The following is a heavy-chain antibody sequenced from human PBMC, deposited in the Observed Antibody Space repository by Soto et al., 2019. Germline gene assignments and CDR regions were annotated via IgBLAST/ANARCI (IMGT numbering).Heavy chain of an antibody. CDR2: MNPNSGNT. CDR1: GYTFTSYD. D-gene: IGHD3-9*01. V-gene: IGHV1-8*01. CDR3: ASGPRPSYDILTEYYYYYGMDV. Sequence: QVQLVQSGAEVKKPGASVKVSCKASGYTFTSYDINWVRQATGQGLEWMGWMNPNSGNTGYAQKFQGRVTMTRDTSISTAYMELSSLRSEDTDVYYCASGPRPSYDILTEYYYYYGMDVWGQGATVTVSS. J-gene: IGHJ6*02.